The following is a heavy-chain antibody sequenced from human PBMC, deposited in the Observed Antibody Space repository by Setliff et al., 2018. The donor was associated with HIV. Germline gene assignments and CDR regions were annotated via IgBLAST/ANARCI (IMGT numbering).Heavy chain of an antibody. CDR1: GYTFSGYH. CDR3: ATSPRPYYYYMDV. Sequence: ASVKVSCKASGYTFSGYHIHWVRQAPGQGREWMGRINPNNGGTNYAQKFQGRVTMTRDMSVSTAYVELSRLRSDDTAVYYCATSPRPYYYYMDVWGKGTTVTVSS. J-gene: IGHJ6*03. CDR2: INPNNGGT. V-gene: IGHV1-2*06.